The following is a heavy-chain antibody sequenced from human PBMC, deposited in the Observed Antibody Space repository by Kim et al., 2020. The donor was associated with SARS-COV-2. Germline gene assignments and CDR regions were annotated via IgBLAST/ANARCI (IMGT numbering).Heavy chain of an antibody. J-gene: IGHJ3*02. CDR1: GFTFSSFS. Sequence: GGSLRLSCAASGFTFSSFSMHWVRQTPGKGLVWVSRISTDGSTTTYADSVQGRFSTSRDNAKNTVYLLMNSLRAEDTAVYYCTREAAWAFGIWGQGTMVT. D-gene: IGHD2-15*01. CDR3: TREAAWAFGI. V-gene: IGHV3-74*01. CDR2: ISTDGSTT.